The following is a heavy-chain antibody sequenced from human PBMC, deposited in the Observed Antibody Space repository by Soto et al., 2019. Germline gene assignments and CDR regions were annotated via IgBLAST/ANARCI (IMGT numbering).Heavy chain of an antibody. D-gene: IGHD1-26*01. Sequence: QVVLLQSGAEVKEPGSAVRVSCQVSGSTFNNFAFSWVRQAPGHGPEWMGGIVVDSNTAEYSQRFQDRVTITADTSTDTLYMELGSLTFEDTAVYYCARAIKRWEVNYYFDFWGQGTLVTVSS. CDR3: ARAIKRWEVNYYFDF. V-gene: IGHV1-69*06. CDR1: GSTFNNFA. CDR2: IVVDSNTA. J-gene: IGHJ4*02.